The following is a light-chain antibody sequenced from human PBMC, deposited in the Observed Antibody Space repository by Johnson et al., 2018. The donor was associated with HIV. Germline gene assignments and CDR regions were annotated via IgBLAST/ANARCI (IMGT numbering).Light chain of an antibody. Sequence: QSVLTQSPSVSAAPGQKVTISCSGSSSTVGNNFVSWYQVLPGTAPKLLIYKDNERPSGIPDRFSGSKSGTSATLGITGLQTGDEADYYCGTWDTSLSTGGVFGTVTKVTVL. CDR3: GTWDTSLSTGGV. J-gene: IGLJ1*01. V-gene: IGLV1-51*02. CDR1: SSTVGNNF. CDR2: KDN.